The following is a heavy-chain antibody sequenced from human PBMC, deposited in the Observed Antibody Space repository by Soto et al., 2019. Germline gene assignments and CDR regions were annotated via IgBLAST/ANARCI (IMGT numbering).Heavy chain of an antibody. CDR3: ARGDIVVVPAALRVGWFDP. CDR2: IIPIFGTA. V-gene: IGHV1-69*13. J-gene: IGHJ5*02. D-gene: IGHD2-2*01. Sequence: SVKVSCKASGYTFSSYAISWVRQAPGQGLEWMGGIIPIFGTANYAQKFQGRVTITADESTSTAYMELSSLRSEDTAVYYCARGDIVVVPAALRVGWFDPWGQGTLVTVSS. CDR1: GYTFSSYA.